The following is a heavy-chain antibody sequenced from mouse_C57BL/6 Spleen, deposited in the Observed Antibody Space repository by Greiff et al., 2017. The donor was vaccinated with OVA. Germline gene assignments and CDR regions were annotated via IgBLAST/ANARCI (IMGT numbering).Heavy chain of an antibody. Sequence: QVQLQQPGAELVKPGASVKLSCKASGYTFTSYWMQWVKQRPGQGLEWIGEIDPSDSYTNYNQKFKGKATLTVDTSSSTAYMQLSSLTSEDSAVYYCARKESYEAMDYWGQGTSVTVSS. CDR1: GYTFTSYW. D-gene: IGHD3-3*01. CDR3: ARKESYEAMDY. CDR2: IDPSDSYT. J-gene: IGHJ4*01. V-gene: IGHV1-50*01.